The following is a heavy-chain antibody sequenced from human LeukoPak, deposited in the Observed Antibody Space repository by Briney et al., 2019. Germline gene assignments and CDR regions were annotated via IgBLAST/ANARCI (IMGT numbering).Heavy chain of an antibody. Sequence: GGSLRLSCAASGFTFSSYSMNWVRQAPGKGLEWVSSISSSSSYIYYADSVKGRFTISRDNAKNSLYLQMNSLRAEDTAVYYCALLGGAYCGGDCSYGMDAWGQGTTVTVSS. CDR1: GFTFSSYS. D-gene: IGHD2-21*01. CDR2: ISSSSSYI. CDR3: ALLGGAYCGGDCSYGMDA. J-gene: IGHJ6*02. V-gene: IGHV3-21*01.